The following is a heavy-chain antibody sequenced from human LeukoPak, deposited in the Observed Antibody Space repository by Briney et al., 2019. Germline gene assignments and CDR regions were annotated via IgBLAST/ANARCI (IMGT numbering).Heavy chain of an antibody. V-gene: IGHV3-30*18. D-gene: IGHD2-15*01. J-gene: IGHJ4*02. CDR1: GFTFSSYG. CDR2: ISYDGSNK. Sequence: GRSLRLSCVASGFTFSSYGMHWVRQAPGKGLEWVAVISYDGSNKYYADSVKGRFTISRDNSKNTLYLQMNSLRAEDTAVYYCAKEAAPSNYYFDYWGQGTLVTVSS. CDR3: AKEAAPSNYYFDY.